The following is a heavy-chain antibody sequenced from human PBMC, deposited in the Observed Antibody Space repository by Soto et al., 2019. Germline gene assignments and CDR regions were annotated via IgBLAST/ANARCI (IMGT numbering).Heavy chain of an antibody. CDR1: GFSLSTSGVG. CDR3: TSLDYGDYVLHY. V-gene: IGHV2-5*02. Sequence: QITLKESGPTLVKPTQTPTLTCTFSGFSLSTSGVGVGWIRQPPGKALEWLALIYWDDDKRYSPSLKSRLTITKDTSKNQVVLTMTNMDPVDTATYYCTSLDYGDYVLHYWGQGTLVTVSS. D-gene: IGHD4-17*01. J-gene: IGHJ4*02. CDR2: IYWDDDK.